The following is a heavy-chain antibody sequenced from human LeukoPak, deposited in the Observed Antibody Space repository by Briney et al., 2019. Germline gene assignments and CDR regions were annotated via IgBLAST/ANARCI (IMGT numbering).Heavy chain of an antibody. CDR1: GFSVSSSY. CDR2: ISWNSGSI. Sequence: PGGSLRLSCAASGFSVSSSYMSWVRQAPGKGLEWVSGISWNSGSIGYADSVKGRFTISRDSAKHSLYLQMNSLRAEDTALYYCAKALLPRYCSSTSCYAGVDYWGQGTLVTVSS. J-gene: IGHJ4*02. V-gene: IGHV3-9*01. D-gene: IGHD2-2*01. CDR3: AKALLPRYCSSTSCYAGVDY.